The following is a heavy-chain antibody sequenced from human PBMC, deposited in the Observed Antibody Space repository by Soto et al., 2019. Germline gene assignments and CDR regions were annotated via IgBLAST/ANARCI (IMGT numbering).Heavy chain of an antibody. V-gene: IGHV1-3*01. CDR3: ARELQRLNYSVY. J-gene: IGHJ4*02. Sequence: GSAMKVSCKASEYTLSSYTLNWVRQAPGQRIEWMGWINAGNGDSKYSQKFQGRVSISRDTSASTAAMELSSVTSEDTALYYCARELQRLNYSVYWGQGTLVTV. CDR1: EYTLSSYT. D-gene: IGHD4-4*01. CDR2: INAGNGDS.